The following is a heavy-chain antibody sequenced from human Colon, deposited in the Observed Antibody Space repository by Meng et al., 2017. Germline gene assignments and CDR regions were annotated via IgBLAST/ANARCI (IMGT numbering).Heavy chain of an antibody. V-gene: IGHV4-59*01. D-gene: IGHD3-10*01. Sequence: SVPSLLSPSAHRSPTAAVSRGSTPPYNWSWIRQSPRRGLEWLGHIHDTGTSNYSPSLGSRVTISLDTSRSHFSLKLTSLTAADTAVYYCARGYKWFDLDPWGQGTLVTVSS. J-gene: IGHJ5*02. CDR2: IHDTGTS. CDR3: ARGYKWFDLDP. CDR1: RGSTPPYN.